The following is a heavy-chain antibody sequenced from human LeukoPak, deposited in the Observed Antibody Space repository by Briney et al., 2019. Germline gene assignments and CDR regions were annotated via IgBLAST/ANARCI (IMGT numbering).Heavy chain of an antibody. D-gene: IGHD3-10*01. J-gene: IGHJ4*02. CDR2: ISSSGSTI. V-gene: IGHV3-11*01. CDR1: GFTFSDYY. Sequence: PGGSLRLSCAASGFTFSDYYMSWIRQAPGKGLEWVSYISSSGSTIYYADSVKGRFTISRDNSKNTLYLQMNGLRAEDTAVYYCAKDNMAYYYGSGSNYYFDYWGQGTLVTVSS. CDR3: AKDNMAYYYGSGSNYYFDY.